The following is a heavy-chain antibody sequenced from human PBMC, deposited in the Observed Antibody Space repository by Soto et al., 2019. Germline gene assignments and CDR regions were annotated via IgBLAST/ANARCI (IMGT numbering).Heavy chain of an antibody. D-gene: IGHD5-18*01. J-gene: IGHJ6*02. CDR3: ARASYGYGYYYGMDV. CDR2: ISSSSSYI. Sequence: GGSLRLSCADSGFTFSSYSMNWVRQAPGKGLEWVSSISSSSSYIYYADSVKGRFTISRDNAKNSLCLQMNSLRAEDTAVYYCARASYGYGYYYGMDVWGQGTTVTVSS. V-gene: IGHV3-21*01. CDR1: GFTFSSYS.